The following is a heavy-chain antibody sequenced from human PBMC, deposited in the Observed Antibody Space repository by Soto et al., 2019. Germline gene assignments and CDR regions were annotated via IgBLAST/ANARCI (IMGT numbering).Heavy chain of an antibody. Sequence: GGSLRLSCAASGFTFSSYSMNWVRQAPGKGLEWVSYISSSSTIYYADSVKGRFTISRDNAKNSLYLQMNSLRAEDTAVYYCARGIVVVPAADYWGQGTLVTVSS. CDR2: ISSSSTI. D-gene: IGHD2-2*01. CDR1: GFTFSSYS. J-gene: IGHJ4*02. V-gene: IGHV3-48*01. CDR3: ARGIVVVPAADY.